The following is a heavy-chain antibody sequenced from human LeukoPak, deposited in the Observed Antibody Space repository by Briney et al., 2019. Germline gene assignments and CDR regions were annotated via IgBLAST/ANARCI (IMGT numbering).Heavy chain of an antibody. D-gene: IGHD4-23*01. Sequence: ASVKVSCKASGYTFTDYYIHWVRQAPGQGLEWMGSINPNTGGTYYAQKFQDRVTMTRDTSITTDYMELSRLRSDDTAVFYCATSRWLYNWFDPWGQGTLVTVSS. J-gene: IGHJ5*02. CDR1: GYTFTDYY. CDR3: ATSRWLYNWFDP. CDR2: INPNTGGT. V-gene: IGHV1-2*02.